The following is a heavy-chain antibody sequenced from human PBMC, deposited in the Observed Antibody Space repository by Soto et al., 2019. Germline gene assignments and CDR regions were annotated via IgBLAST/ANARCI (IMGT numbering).Heavy chain of an antibody. CDR3: ASNLPNNDDSAGYSAF. V-gene: IGHV1-69*02. D-gene: IGHD3-22*01. CDR1: GGTFSTQT. CDR2: IIPILRKA. J-gene: IGHJ4*02. Sequence: QVQLVQSGAEVKKPGSSVKVSCKVSGGTFSTQTINWVRQAPGQGLEWLGGIIPILRKANYAQKFQGRVTILADRATSSGYMELSSLRSEATAVYYCASNLPNNDDSAGYSAFWGQGTQVTVSS.